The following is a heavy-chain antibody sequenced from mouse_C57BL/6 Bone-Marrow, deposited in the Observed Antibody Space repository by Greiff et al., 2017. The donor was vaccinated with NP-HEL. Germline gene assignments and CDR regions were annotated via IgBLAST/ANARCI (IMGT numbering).Heavy chain of an antibody. J-gene: IGHJ4*01. V-gene: IGHV5-4*01. Sequence: DVQLVESGGGLVKPGGSLKLSCAASGFTFSSYAMSWVRQTPEKRLEWCATISDGGSYTYYPDNVKGRFTISRDNAKNNLYLQMSHLKSEDTAMYYCARYYYGSSYSYAMDYWGQGTSVTVSS. CDR3: ARYYYGSSYSYAMDY. D-gene: IGHD1-1*01. CDR1: GFTFSSYA. CDR2: ISDGGSYT.